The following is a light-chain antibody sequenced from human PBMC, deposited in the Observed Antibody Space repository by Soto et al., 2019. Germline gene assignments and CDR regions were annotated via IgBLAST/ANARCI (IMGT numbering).Light chain of an antibody. CDR2: GNS. J-gene: IGLJ2*01. CDR1: SSNIGAGYD. Sequence: QSVLTQPPSVSGAPGQRITISCTGSSSNIGAGYDVQWYQQLPGTAPKLLIYGNSDRPSGVPDRFSGSKSGTSASLAITGLQAEDEADYYCQSYDSSLSGLVFGGGTKLTVL. V-gene: IGLV1-40*01. CDR3: QSYDSSLSGLV.